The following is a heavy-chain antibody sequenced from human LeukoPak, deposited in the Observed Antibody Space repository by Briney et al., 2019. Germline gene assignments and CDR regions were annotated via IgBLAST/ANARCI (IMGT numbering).Heavy chain of an antibody. CDR3: ASGDGYLQPY. CDR1: GFSVSGKF. D-gene: IGHD2-21*01. Sequence: PGGSLRLSCAASGFSVSGKFMSWVRQAPGKGLEWVSIIHYDVKIRYAGSVGGRFTIYRDDSENTLFLQMNSLRVDDTAVYFCASGDGYLQPYWGQGTLVTVSS. J-gene: IGHJ4*02. CDR2: IHYDVKI. V-gene: IGHV3-53*01.